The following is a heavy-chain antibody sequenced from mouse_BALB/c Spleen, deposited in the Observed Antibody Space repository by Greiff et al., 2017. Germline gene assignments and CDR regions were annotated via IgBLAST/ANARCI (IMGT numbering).Heavy chain of an antibody. CDR1: GFTFSSFG. D-gene: IGHD2-12*01. Sequence: EVKVVESGGGLVQPGGSRKLSCAASGFTFSSFGMHWVRQAPEKGLEWVAYISSGSSTIYYADTVKGRFTISRDNPKNTLFLQMTSLRSEDTAMYYCARSLRRGVYYFDYWGQGTTLTVSS. CDR3: ARSLRRGVYYFDY. CDR2: ISSGSSTI. V-gene: IGHV5-17*02. J-gene: IGHJ2*01.